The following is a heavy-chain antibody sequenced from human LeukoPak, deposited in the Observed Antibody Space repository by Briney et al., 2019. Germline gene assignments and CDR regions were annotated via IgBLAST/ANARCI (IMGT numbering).Heavy chain of an antibody. V-gene: IGHV4-34*01. Sequence: SETLSLTCTVSGGSISSYYWSWIRQPPGKGLEWIGEINHSGSTNYNPSLKSRVTISVDTSKNQFSLKLSSVTAADTAVYYCARHSLMYQDFDYWGQGTLVTVSS. CDR2: INHSGST. J-gene: IGHJ4*02. CDR1: GGSISSYY. CDR3: ARHSLMYQDFDY. D-gene: IGHD2-2*01.